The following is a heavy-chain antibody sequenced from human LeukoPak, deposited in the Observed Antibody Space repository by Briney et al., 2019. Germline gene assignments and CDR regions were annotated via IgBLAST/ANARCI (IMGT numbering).Heavy chain of an antibody. J-gene: IGHJ4*02. Sequence: ASVKVPCKASGYTFTSYAMHWVRQAPGQRLEWMGWINAGNGNTKYSQKFQGRVTITRDTSASTAYMELSSLRSEDTAVYYCARQQLGRNTYFDYWGQGTLVTVSS. CDR3: ARQQLGRNTYFDY. V-gene: IGHV1-3*01. CDR2: INAGNGNT. D-gene: IGHD6-13*01. CDR1: GYTFTSYA.